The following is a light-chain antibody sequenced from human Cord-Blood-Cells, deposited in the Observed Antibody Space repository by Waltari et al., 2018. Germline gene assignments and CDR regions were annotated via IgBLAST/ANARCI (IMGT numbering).Light chain of an antibody. CDR2: DTS. CDR3: LLSYSGARPWV. CDR1: TGAVTSGHY. Sequence: QAVVTQEPSLTVSPGGTVTLTCGSSTGAVTSGHYPYWFQQKPGQAPRTLIDDTSNNHSWTPARFSGSLLGGKAALTLSGAQPEDEAEYYCLLSYSGARPWVFGGGTKLTVL. J-gene: IGLJ3*02. V-gene: IGLV7-46*01.